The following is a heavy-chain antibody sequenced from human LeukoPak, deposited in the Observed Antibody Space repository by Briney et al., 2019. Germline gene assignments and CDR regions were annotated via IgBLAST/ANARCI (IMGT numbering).Heavy chain of an antibody. D-gene: IGHD3-10*01. CDR3: ARYGSGSLHWFDP. CDR1: GGSISSSSYY. CDR2: IYYSGST. Sequence: SETLSLTCTVSGGSISSSSYYWGWIRQPPGKGLEWIGSIYYSGSTNYNPSLKSRVTISVDTSKNQFSLKLSSVTAADTAVYYCARYGSGSLHWFDPWGQGTLVTVSS. V-gene: IGHV4-39*07. J-gene: IGHJ5*02.